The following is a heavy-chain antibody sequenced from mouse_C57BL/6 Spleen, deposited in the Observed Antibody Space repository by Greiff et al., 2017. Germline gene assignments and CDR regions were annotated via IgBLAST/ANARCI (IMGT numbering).Heavy chain of an antibody. Sequence: VKLQESGAELVKPGASVKMSCKASGYTFTSYWITWVKQRPGQGLEWIGDIYPGSGSTNYNEKFKSKATLTVDTSSSTAYMQLSSLTSEDSAVYYCARRGVDYWGQGTTLTVSS. V-gene: IGHV1-55*01. CDR3: ARRGVDY. J-gene: IGHJ2*01. CDR1: GYTFTSYW. CDR2: IYPGSGST.